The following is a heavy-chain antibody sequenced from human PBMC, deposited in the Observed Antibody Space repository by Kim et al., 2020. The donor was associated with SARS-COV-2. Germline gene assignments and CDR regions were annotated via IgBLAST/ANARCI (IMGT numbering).Heavy chain of an antibody. J-gene: IGHJ4*02. V-gene: IGHV4-59*01. D-gene: IGHD6-19*01. CDR3: ASTAGSVDY. Sequence: GSTNYNPSLKSRVHISVDTSKNQFSLKLSSVTAADTAVYYCASTAGSVDYWGQGTLVTVSS. CDR2: GST.